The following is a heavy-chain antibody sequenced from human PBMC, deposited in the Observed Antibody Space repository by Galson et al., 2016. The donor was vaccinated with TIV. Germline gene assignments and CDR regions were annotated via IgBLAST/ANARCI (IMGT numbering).Heavy chain of an antibody. CDR1: GFTFGSYG. V-gene: IGHV3-30*19. CDR3: ARDFDSYASLDY. CDR2: ILYDGSEK. J-gene: IGHJ4*02. Sequence: SLRLSCAASGFTFGSYGMHWVRQAPGKGLEWVACILYDGSEKYAADFVRGRFTISRDNSKNTLYLQMNSLRAEDTALYYCARDFDSYASLDYWGQGTLVTVSS. D-gene: IGHD5-18*01.